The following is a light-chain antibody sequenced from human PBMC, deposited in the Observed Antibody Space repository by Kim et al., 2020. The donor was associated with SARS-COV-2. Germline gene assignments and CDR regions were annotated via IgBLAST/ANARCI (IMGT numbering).Light chain of an antibody. CDR1: QGISSY. J-gene: IGKJ4*01. V-gene: IGKV1-8*01. CDR3: QQYYSYPPVT. Sequence: STGDRVTITCRASQGISSYLAGYQQKPGKAPKLLIYAASTLQSGVPSRCSGSGSGTDFTLTISCLQSEDFATYYCQQYYSYPPVTFGGGTKVEIK. CDR2: AAS.